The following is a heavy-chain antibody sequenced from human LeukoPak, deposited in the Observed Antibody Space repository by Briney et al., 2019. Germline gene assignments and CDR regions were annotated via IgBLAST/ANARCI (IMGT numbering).Heavy chain of an antibody. CDR3: ATGGGSYNWFDP. V-gene: IGHV1-24*01. D-gene: IGHD1-26*01. J-gene: IGHJ5*02. CDR2: FDPGDGET. Sequence: ASVKVSCKVSGYTLTELSMHWVRQAPGKGLEWMGGFDPGDGETIYAQKFQGRVTMTEDTSTDTAYMELSSLRSEDTAVYYCATGGGSYNWFDPWGQGTLVTVSS. CDR1: GYTLTELS.